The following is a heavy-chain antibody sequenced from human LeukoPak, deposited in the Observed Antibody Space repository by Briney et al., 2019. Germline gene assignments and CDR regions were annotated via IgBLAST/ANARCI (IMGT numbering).Heavy chain of an antibody. V-gene: IGHV4-34*01. J-gene: IGHJ4*02. CDR3: ARLIGTRPPFDY. Sequence: PSEILSLTCAVYGGSFSGYYWSWIRLPPGKGLEWIGEINHSGSTNYNPSLKSRVTISVDTSKNQFSLKLSSVTAADTAVYYCARLIGTRPPFDYWGQGTLVTVSS. CDR1: GGSFSGYY. CDR2: INHSGST.